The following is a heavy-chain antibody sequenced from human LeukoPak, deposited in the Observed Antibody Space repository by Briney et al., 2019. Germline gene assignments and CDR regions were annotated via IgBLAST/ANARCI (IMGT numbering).Heavy chain of an antibody. Sequence: GGSLRLSCAAAGFTFGDYTMHWVRQAPGKGLEGVSLISWNGVSTYYADSVKGRFTISRDNSKNSLYLQMNSLRTEGTALYYCAKERGTSGYFDYWGQGTLVTVSS. CDR1: GFTFGDYT. CDR3: AKERGTSGYFDY. D-gene: IGHD3-10*01. CDR2: ISWNGVST. J-gene: IGHJ4*02. V-gene: IGHV3-43*01.